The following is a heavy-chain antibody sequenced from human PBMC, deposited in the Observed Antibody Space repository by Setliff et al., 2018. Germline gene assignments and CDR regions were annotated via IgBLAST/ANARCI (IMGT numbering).Heavy chain of an antibody. CDR2: IKQGGSEK. Sequence: SCKVSGYTLTELSMHWVRQAPGKGLEWVANIKQGGSEKYYVDSVRGRFVISRDNAKNSLYLQMRSLRVEDTALYYCASATLQRKFQSPRGLDVWGQGTTVTVSS. CDR1: GYTLTELS. CDR3: ASATLQRKFQSPRGLDV. J-gene: IGHJ6*02. D-gene: IGHD2-15*01. V-gene: IGHV3-7*01.